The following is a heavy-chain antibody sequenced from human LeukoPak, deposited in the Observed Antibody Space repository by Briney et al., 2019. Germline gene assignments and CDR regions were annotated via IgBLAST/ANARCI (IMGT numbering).Heavy chain of an antibody. J-gene: IGHJ4*02. Sequence: PSETLSLTCAVYGGSFSGYYWSWIRQPPGKGLEWIGEINHSGSTNYNPSLKSRVTISVDTSKNQFSLKLSSVTAADTAVCYCARVSGSYCDYWGQGTLVTVSS. CDR1: GGSFSGYY. D-gene: IGHD1-26*01. V-gene: IGHV4-34*01. CDR2: INHSGST. CDR3: ARVSGSYCDY.